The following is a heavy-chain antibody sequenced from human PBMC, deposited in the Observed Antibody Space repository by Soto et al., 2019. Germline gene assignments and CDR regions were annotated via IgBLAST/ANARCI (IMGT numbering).Heavy chain of an antibody. J-gene: IGHJ5*02. CDR1: GGSISSYY. V-gene: IGHV4-59*08. Sequence: ETLSLTCTVSGGSISSYYWSWIRQPPGKGLEWIGYIYYSGSTNYNPSLKSRVTISVDTSKNQFSLKLSSVTAADTAVYYCARFATAANWFDPWGQGTLVTVSS. CDR2: IYYSGST. D-gene: IGHD2-2*01. CDR3: ARFATAANWFDP.